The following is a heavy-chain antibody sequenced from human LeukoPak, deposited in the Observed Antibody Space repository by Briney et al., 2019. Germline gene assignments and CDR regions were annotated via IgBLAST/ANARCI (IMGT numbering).Heavy chain of an antibody. CDR3: ARDRGVSGNYYDY. CDR2: ISSSSSYI. Sequence: PGGSLRLSCAASGFTFSSYSMNWVRQAPGKGLEWVSSISSSSSYIYYADSVKGRFTTSRDNSKSTLDLQMNSLRPEDTALYYCARDRGVSGNYYDYWGQGTLVTVSS. D-gene: IGHD3-10*01. CDR1: GFTFSSYS. J-gene: IGHJ4*02. V-gene: IGHV3-21*01.